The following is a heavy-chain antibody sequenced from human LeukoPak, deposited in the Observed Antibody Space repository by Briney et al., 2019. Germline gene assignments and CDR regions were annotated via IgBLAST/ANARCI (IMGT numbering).Heavy chain of an antibody. J-gene: IGHJ4*02. V-gene: IGHV1-2*02. D-gene: IGHD5-24*01. CDR3: ARDMRWLGSH. CDR2: IYPNSGGT. Sequence: ASVKVSCKASGYTFTDFYMHWVRPAPGQGLEWMGWIYPNSGGTKYVQKFQGRVTMTRDTSISTAYMEVSSLRYDDTAVYYWARDMRWLGSHWGQGTLVTVSS. CDR1: GYTFTDFY.